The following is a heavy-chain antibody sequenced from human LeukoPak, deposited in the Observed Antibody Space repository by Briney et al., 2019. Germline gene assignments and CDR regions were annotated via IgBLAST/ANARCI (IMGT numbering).Heavy chain of an antibody. CDR3: ARAGITMIDPQGDY. V-gene: IGHV1-2*06. CDR2: INPNSGGT. Sequence: GASVKVSCKASGYTFTSYYMHWVRRAPGQGLEWMGRINPNSGGTNYAQKFQGRVTMTRDTSISTAYMELSRLRSDDTAVYYCARAGITMIDPQGDYWGQGTLVTVSS. J-gene: IGHJ4*02. D-gene: IGHD3-22*01. CDR1: GYTFTSYY.